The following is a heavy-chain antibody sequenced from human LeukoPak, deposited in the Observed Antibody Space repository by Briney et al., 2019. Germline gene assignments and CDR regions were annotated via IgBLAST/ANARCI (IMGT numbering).Heavy chain of an antibody. CDR1: GFTFSSYA. V-gene: IGHV3-30-3*01. CDR2: ISYDGSNK. J-gene: IGHJ6*02. Sequence: GGFLRLSCVASGFTFSSYAMHWVRQAPGKGLEWVAVISYDGSNKYYADSVKGRFTISRDNSKNTLYLQMNSLRAEDTAVYYCASNYSIDYGMDVWGQGTTVTVSS. D-gene: IGHD6-13*01. CDR3: ASNYSIDYGMDV.